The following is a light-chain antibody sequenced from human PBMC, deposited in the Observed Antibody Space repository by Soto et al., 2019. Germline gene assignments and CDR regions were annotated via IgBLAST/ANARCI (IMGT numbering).Light chain of an antibody. J-gene: IGKJ1*01. V-gene: IGKV1-12*01. CDR2: AAS. CDR3: QQANSFPWT. CDR1: QGISSW. Sequence: DIQMTQSPSSVSASEGDRVTMSCRASQGISSWLVWYQQKPGKAPKLLIYAASSLQSGVPSRFSGSGSGTDFTLTISGLQPEDLATYYCQQANSFPWTFGQGTKVDIK.